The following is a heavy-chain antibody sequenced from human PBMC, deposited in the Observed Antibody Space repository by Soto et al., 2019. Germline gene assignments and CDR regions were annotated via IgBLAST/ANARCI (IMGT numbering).Heavy chain of an antibody. CDR3: ARYGYSYEGAFDI. CDR2: IWYDGSNK. CDR1: GFTFSSYG. Sequence: PGGSLRLSCAASGFTFSSYGMHWVRQAPGKGLEWVAVIWYDGSNKYYADSVKGRFTISRDNSKNTLYLQMNSLRAEDTAVYYCARYGYSYEGAFDIWGQGTMVTVSS. D-gene: IGHD5-18*01. V-gene: IGHV3-33*01. J-gene: IGHJ3*02.